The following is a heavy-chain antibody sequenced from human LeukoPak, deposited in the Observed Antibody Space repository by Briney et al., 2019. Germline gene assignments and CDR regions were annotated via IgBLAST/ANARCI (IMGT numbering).Heavy chain of an antibody. CDR1: GFXFSTYA. V-gene: IGHV3-23*01. CDR3: ARDPYGSGSYYWFDP. D-gene: IGHD3-10*01. CDR2: LNAVDSGT. J-gene: IGHJ5*02. Sequence: GGSLRLSCAASGFXFSTYAISWVRQAPGKGLEWVLGLNAVDSGTYYADSVKGRFTISRDNSKNTLHLQMNSLRAEDTAVYYCARDPYGSGSYYWFDPWGQGTLVTVSS.